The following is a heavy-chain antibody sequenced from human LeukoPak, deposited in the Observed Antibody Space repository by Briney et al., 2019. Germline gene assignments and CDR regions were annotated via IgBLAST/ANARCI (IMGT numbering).Heavy chain of an antibody. CDR1: GGTFSSYA. CDR3: AGGDIVAYYFDY. D-gene: IGHD5-12*01. Sequence: SSVKVSCKASGGTFSSYAISWVRQAPGQGLEWMGGIIPIFGTANYAQKFQGRVTITADKSTSTAYMELNSLRSEDTAVYYCAGGDIVAYYFDYWGQGTLVTVSS. J-gene: IGHJ4*02. V-gene: IGHV1-69*06. CDR2: IIPIFGTA.